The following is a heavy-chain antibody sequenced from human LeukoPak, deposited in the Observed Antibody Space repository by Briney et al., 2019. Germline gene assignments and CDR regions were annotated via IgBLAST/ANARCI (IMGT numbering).Heavy chain of an antibody. Sequence: GGSLRLSCAASGFTFDDYGMSWVRHVAGQGLEWVSGIDWNGASTGYADSVKGRFTISRDNAKKSLYLQMNSLRAEDTALYYCARGSTTVSDYWGQGTLVTVSS. D-gene: IGHD4-17*01. V-gene: IGHV3-20*04. J-gene: IGHJ4*02. CDR3: ARGSTTVSDY. CDR2: IDWNGAST. CDR1: GFTFDDYG.